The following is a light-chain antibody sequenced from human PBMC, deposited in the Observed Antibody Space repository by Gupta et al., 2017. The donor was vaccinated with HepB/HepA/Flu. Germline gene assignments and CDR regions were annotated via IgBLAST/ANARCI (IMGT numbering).Light chain of an antibody. CDR3: QRSYRTPWT. CDR2: AAS. V-gene: IGKV1-39*01. CDR1: ENIRKY. J-gene: IGKJ1*01. Sequence: DIQMTQSPSSLSASVGDRVTITCRASENIRKYSNWYQQKPGKAPKLLIYAASSLQSGVPSRFSGSGTGTDFTLSISSLQPEDSVTYYCQRSYRTPWTFGQGTRLEIK.